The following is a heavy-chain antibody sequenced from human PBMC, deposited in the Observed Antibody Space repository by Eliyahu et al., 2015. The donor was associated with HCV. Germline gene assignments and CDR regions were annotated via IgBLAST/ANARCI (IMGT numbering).Heavy chain of an antibody. CDR1: GYSFTTXW. Sequence: EVQLVQSGAEVKKPGESLRISCXGSGYSFTTXWISWVRQMPGKGLEWMGKIDPSNSHTNYXPXXQGHVTISADKSVSTAYLQWSSLKASDTAMYYCARRYYDGVADWGQGTLVTVSS. D-gene: IGHD3-22*01. V-gene: IGHV5-10-1*03. CDR2: IDPSNSHT. CDR3: ARRYYDGVAD. J-gene: IGHJ4*02.